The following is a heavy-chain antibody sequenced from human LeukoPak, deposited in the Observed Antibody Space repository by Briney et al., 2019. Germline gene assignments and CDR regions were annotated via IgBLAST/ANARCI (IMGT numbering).Heavy chain of an antibody. CDR3: ARDQSGWELLHDIDY. V-gene: IGHV3-33*01. J-gene: IGHJ4*02. D-gene: IGHD1-26*01. CDR2: IWYDGSNK. CDR1: GFTFSSYG. Sequence: PGGSLRLSCAASGFTFSSYGMHWVRQAPGKGLEWVAVIWYDGSNKYYADSVKGRFTISRDNSKNTLYLQMNSLRAEDTAVYYCARDQSGWELLHDIDYWGQGTLVTVSS.